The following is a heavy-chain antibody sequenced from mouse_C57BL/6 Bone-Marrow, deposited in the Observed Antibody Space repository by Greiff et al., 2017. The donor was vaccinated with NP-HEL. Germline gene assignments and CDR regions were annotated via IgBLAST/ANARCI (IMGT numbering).Heavy chain of an antibody. CDR2: IYPGNSDT. Sequence: VQLQQSGTVLVRPGASVKMSCKTSGYTFTSYWMHWVKQRPGQGLEWIGAIYPGNSDTSYNQKFKGKANMTAVTSASTAYMELSSLTNEDSAVYYCTRRNYYSNNPHAMDYWGQGTSVTVSS. CDR1: GYTFTSYW. V-gene: IGHV1-5*01. D-gene: IGHD2-5*01. CDR3: TRRNYYSNNPHAMDY. J-gene: IGHJ4*01.